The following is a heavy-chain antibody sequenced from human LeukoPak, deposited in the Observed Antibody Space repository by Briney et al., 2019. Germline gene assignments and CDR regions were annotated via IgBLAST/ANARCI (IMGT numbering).Heavy chain of an antibody. CDR1: SGSISSASYY. V-gene: IGHV4-39*01. CDR2: IYYSGST. CDR3: ARHLNAGSYPLDH. Sequence: SETLSLTCTVSSGSISSASYYRGWIRQPPGKGLEWIGTIYYSGSTYYNPSLRSRVTISVDTSKNQFSLRLSSVTAADTAVYYCARHLNAGSYPLDHWGQGTLVTVSS. J-gene: IGHJ4*02. D-gene: IGHD1-26*01.